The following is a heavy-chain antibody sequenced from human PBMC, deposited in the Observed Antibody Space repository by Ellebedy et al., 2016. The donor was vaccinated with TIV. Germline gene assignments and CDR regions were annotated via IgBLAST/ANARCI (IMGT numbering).Heavy chain of an antibody. CDR2: ISAYNGNT. J-gene: IGHJ4*02. CDR1: GYSFTSYW. V-gene: IGHV1-18*04. Sequence: GESLKISCKGSGYSFTSYWISWVRQAPGQGLEWMGWISAYNGNTNYAQKLQGRVTMTTDTSTSTAYMELRSLRSDDTAVYYCARAAYGDYGDYWGQGTLVTVSS. D-gene: IGHD4-17*01. CDR3: ARAAYGDYGDY.